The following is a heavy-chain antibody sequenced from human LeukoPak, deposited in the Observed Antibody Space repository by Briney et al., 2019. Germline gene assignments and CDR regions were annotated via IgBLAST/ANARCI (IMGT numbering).Heavy chain of an antibody. V-gene: IGHV3-7*01. D-gene: IGHD2-15*01. J-gene: IGHJ4*02. CDR3: ARASCSGGSCYADY. CDR1: GFTFSNYW. Sequence: GGSLRLSCAASGFTFSNYWMSWLRQAPGKGLEWGANIKQDGSEKYYVDSVKGRFTISRDNAKNSLYLQMNSLRAEDTAVYYCARASCSGGSCYADYWGQGTLVTVSS. CDR2: IKQDGSEK.